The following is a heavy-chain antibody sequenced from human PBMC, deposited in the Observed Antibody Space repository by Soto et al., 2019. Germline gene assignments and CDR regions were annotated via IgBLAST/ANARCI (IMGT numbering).Heavy chain of an antibody. Sequence: WGSLRLSSGGSGLTFSHYAMHWVRQAPGKGLEWLTLISYDGTNKHYADSVKGRFTISRDNAKNILYLQMNTLRAEDTAVYSGARSRYTGSHLDYWGQGTQVTVSS. CDR1: GLTFSHYA. J-gene: IGHJ4*02. CDR3: ARSRYTGSHLDY. D-gene: IGHD1-26*01. V-gene: IGHV3-30-3*01. CDR2: ISYDGTNK.